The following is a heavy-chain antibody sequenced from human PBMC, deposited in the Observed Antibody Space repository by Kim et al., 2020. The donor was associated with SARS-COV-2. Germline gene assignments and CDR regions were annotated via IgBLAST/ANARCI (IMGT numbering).Heavy chain of an antibody. CDR3: ANHCDSTGYCKYFDY. J-gene: IGHJ4*02. CDR1: GFTFSSYA. CDR2: IYSGGTNT. Sequence: GGSLRLSCAASGFTFSSYAMSWVRQVPGKGLEWVSVIYSGGTNTYYADSVKGRFTISRDNSKNTLYLQLNSLRAEDTAVYYCANHCDSTGYCKYFDYWGQGTTVTVSS. D-gene: IGHD3-22*01. V-gene: IGHV3-23*03.